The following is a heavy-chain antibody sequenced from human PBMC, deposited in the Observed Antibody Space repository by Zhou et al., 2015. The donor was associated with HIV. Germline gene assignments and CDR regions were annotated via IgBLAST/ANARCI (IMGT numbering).Heavy chain of an antibody. CDR1: GYTFTSYY. CDR2: INPSGGST. D-gene: IGHD2-2*01. V-gene: IGHV1-46*01. Sequence: QVQLVQSGAEVKKPGASVKVSCKASGYTFTSYYMHWVRQAPGQGLEWMGIINPSGGSTSYAQKFQGRVTMTRDTSTSTVYMELSSLRSEDTAVYYCARDGCSSTSCYLPYYYYYGMDVWGQGP. J-gene: IGHJ6*02. CDR3: ARDGCSSTSCYLPYYYYYGMDV.